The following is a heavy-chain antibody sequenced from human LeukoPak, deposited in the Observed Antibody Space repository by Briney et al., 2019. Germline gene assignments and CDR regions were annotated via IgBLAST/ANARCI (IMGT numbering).Heavy chain of an antibody. J-gene: IGHJ6*04. V-gene: IGHV3-48*04. Sequence: GGSLRLSCAASGFAFISTSIHWVRQAPGKGLEWLSYSSTVTGNIYYADSVKGRFTISRDNAKNSLYLQMSSLRAEDTALYFCATTGNYYVMDVWGKGTTVTVSS. CDR1: GFAFISTS. CDR3: ATTGNYYVMDV. D-gene: IGHD1-1*01. CDR2: SSTVTGNI.